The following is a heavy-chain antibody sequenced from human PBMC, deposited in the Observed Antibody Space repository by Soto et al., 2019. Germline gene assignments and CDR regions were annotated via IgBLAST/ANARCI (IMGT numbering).Heavy chain of an antibody. J-gene: IGHJ6*02. CDR3: ARGKEVIEQGSYYYYYGMDV. D-gene: IGHD3-16*02. Sequence: QVQLVQSGAEVQKPGSSVKVSCKASGGTFSSYAISWVRQAPGQGLEWMGGIIPIFGTANYAQKFQGRVTITADESTSTAYMELSSLRSEDTAVYYCARGKEVIEQGSYYYYYGMDVWGQGTTVTVSS. CDR1: GGTFSSYA. CDR2: IIPIFGTA. V-gene: IGHV1-69*01.